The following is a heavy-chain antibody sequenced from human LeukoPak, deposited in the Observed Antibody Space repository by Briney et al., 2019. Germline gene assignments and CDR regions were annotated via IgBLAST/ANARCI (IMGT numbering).Heavy chain of an antibody. CDR2: IYYSGST. Sequence: SETLSLTCTVSGGSISSSSYYWGWIRQPPGKGLEWIGSIYYSGSTYYNPSLKSRVTISVDTSKNQFSLKLSSVTAADTAVYYCARDGIMITFGGVTAAFDIWGQGTMATVSS. J-gene: IGHJ3*02. CDR1: GGSISSSSYY. CDR3: ARDGIMITFGGVTAAFDI. V-gene: IGHV4-39*02. D-gene: IGHD3-16*01.